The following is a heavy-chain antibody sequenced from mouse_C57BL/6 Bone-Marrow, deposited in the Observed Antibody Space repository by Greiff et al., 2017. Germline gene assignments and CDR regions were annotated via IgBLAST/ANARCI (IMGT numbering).Heavy chain of an antibody. V-gene: IGHV14-4*01. Sequence: VQLQQSGAELVRPGASVKLSCTASGFNIKDDYMHWVKQRPEQGLEWIGWIDPENGDTEYASKFQGKATITADTSSNTAYLQLSSLTSEDTAVYYCTTGYYYAMDYGGQGTSVTVSS. CDR1: GFNIKDDY. CDR2: IDPENGDT. CDR3: TTGYYYAMDY. D-gene: IGHD2-2*01. J-gene: IGHJ4*01.